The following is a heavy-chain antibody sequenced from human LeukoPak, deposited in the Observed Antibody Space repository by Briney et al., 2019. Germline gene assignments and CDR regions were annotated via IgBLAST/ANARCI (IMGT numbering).Heavy chain of an antibody. V-gene: IGHV3-23*01. CDR1: GFTFSSYA. Sequence: AGGSLRLSCAASGFTFSSYAMSWVRQAPGKGLEWVSAITTSGDNTYYAESVRGRFTISRDNSKNTLSLQMNSLRVEDTAVYYCARDRGGGYHAGIFYWGQGTLVTVSS. D-gene: IGHD5-12*01. J-gene: IGHJ4*02. CDR3: ARDRGGGYHAGIFY. CDR2: ITTSGDNT.